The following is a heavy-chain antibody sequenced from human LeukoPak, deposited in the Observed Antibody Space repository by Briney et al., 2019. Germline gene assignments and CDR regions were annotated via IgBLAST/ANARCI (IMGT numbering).Heavy chain of an antibody. D-gene: IGHD6-6*01. CDR3: ARVGIAAPLGCIDY. CDR1: GGSISSSSYH. Sequence: SETLSLTCTVSGGSISSSSYHWGWIRQPPGKGLEWIGSIYYSGSTYYNPSLKSRVTISVDTSKNQLSLKLSSVTAADTAVYYCARVGIAAPLGCIDYWGQGTLVTVSS. CDR2: IYYSGST. J-gene: IGHJ4*02. V-gene: IGHV4-39*01.